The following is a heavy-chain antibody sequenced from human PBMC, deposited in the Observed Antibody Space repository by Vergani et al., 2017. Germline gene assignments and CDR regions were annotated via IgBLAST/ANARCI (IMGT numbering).Heavy chain of an antibody. CDR2: ISSSSSYI. Sequence: EVQLVESGGGLVKPGGSLRLSCAASGFTFSSYSMNWVRQAPGKGLEWVSTISSSSSYIYYADSVQGRFTISRDYAKNSLYLRMNSLRAEDTAVYYCALDPYYYILTGYPSAFDYWGQGTLVTVSS. D-gene: IGHD3-9*01. CDR1: GFTFSSYS. J-gene: IGHJ4*02. V-gene: IGHV3-21*01. CDR3: ALDPYYYILTGYPSAFDY.